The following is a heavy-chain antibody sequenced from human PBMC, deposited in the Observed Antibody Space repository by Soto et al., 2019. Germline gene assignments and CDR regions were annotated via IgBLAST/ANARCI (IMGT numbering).Heavy chain of an antibody. V-gene: IGHV5-51*01. J-gene: IGHJ4*02. CDR2: IYPGDSDT. CDR3: ARGLEYSSGWYRD. CDR1: GYSFTIYW. D-gene: IGHD6-19*01. Sequence: AGESLKISCKGSGYSFTIYWIGWVRQMPGKGLEWMGIIYPGDSDTRYSPSFQGQVTISADKSISTAYLQWSSLKASDTAMYYCARGLEYSSGWYRDWGQGTLVTVSS.